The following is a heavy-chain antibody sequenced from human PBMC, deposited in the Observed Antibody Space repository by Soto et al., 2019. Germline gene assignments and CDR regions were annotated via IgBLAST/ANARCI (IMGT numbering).Heavy chain of an antibody. CDR3: AREWNPKGYCSGGSCPFDY. D-gene: IGHD2-15*01. CDR2: IWYDGSNK. CDR1: VSTFSSYG. J-gene: IGHJ4*02. Sequence: PGGSLRLSCAASVSTFSSYGMHLVRQARGKGLEWVAVIWYDGSNKYDADSVKGRFTISRDNSKNTLYLQMNSLRAEDTAVYYCAREWNPKGYCSGGSCPFDYWGQGTLVTVSS. V-gene: IGHV3-33*01.